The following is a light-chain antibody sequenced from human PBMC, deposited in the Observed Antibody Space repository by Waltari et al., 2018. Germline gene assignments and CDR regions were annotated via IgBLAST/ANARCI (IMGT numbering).Light chain of an antibody. V-gene: IGKV1-39*01. J-gene: IGKJ2*01. CDR2: GSS. Sequence: DIQMTQSPSSLSASVGDSITITCRASKSGSNYLNWYQQKPGKPPKLLIFGSSSLQSAVPSRFSGSGSGTDFPLTISSLQPEDFATYYCQQTYSVLYTFGQGTKLQI. CDR3: QQTYSVLYT. CDR1: KSGSNY.